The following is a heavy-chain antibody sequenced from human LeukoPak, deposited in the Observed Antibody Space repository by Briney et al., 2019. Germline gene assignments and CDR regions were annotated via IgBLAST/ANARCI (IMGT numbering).Heavy chain of an antibody. D-gene: IGHD4-23*01. V-gene: IGHV3-13*04. Sequence: GGSLRLSCAASGXTFNSYDMHWVRQATGKGLEWVCTFGTAGDTYYPGFVKGRFTISRENAKNSLYLQMNSLRAGDTAVYYCARSHYGGYSVFDYWGQGTLVTVSS. CDR1: GXTFNSYD. J-gene: IGHJ4*02. CDR3: ARSHYGGYSVFDY. CDR2: FGTAGDT.